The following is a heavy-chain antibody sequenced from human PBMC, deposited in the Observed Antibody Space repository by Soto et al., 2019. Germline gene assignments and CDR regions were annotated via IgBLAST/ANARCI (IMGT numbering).Heavy chain of an antibody. CDR3: ASGGWTYDILTGYYL. D-gene: IGHD3-9*01. CDR2: IYYSGRT. Sequence: SLPMSHTCSVSGGSSCSYSWSWIRQPPGKGLQWIGYIYYSGRTSYNPSLKSRVTISVDTSKKQISLKLSSVTAADSAVYYCASGGWTYDILTGYYLWGQGTMVTVSS. J-gene: IGHJ3*01. V-gene: IGHV4-59*01. CDR1: GGSSCSYS.